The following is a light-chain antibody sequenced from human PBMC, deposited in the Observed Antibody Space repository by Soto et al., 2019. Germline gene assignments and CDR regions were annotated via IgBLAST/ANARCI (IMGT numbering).Light chain of an antibody. Sequence: DIQMTQPPSSVSASVGDRFTITFRASQTISSWLAWYQQKPGKAPKLLIYKASTLKIGVPSRFSGSRSGTEFTLTISSLQPDYFATYYCQHYNSYSEAFGRGTKV. CDR2: KAS. J-gene: IGKJ1*01. CDR1: QTISSW. V-gene: IGKV1-5*03. CDR3: QHYNSYSEA.